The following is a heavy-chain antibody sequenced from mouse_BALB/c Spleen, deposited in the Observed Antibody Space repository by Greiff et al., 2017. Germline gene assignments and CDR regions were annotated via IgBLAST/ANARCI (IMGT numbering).Heavy chain of an antibody. Sequence: ESGPGLVKPSQSLSLTCSVTGYSITSGYYWNWIRQFPGNKLEWMGYISYDGSNNYNPSLKNRISITRDTSKNQFFLKLNSVTTEDTAMYYCARVAYYGNYDAMDYWGQGTSVTVSS. J-gene: IGHJ4*01. CDR1: GYSITSGYY. V-gene: IGHV3-6*01. D-gene: IGHD2-10*01. CDR3: ARVAYYGNYDAMDY. CDR2: ISYDGSN.